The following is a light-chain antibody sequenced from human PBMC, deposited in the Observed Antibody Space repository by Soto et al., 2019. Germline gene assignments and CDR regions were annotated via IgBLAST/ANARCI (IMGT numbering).Light chain of an antibody. J-gene: IGLJ2*01. CDR2: LNSDGSH. CDR3: QTWGAGTVV. Sequence: QLVLTQSPSASASLGASVKLTCTLSSGHSTYAIAWHQQQPEKGPRYLMKLNSDGSHNKGDGIPDRFSASSSGAERYLTISSLQSQDEADYYCQTWGAGTVVFGGGTKPTVL. V-gene: IGLV4-69*01. CDR1: SGHSTYA.